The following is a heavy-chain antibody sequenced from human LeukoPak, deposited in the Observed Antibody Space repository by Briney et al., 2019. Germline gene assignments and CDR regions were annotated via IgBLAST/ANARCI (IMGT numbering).Heavy chain of an antibody. J-gene: IGHJ4*02. D-gene: IGHD6-19*01. CDR2: IYYSGST. Sequence: PSETLSLTCTVSGASVSSGLYYWSWIRQSPGKGLEWIGRIYYSGSTDCNTSLKSRVTISVGTSKNQFSLKLNSVTAADTAVYFCARVGGSGWFDYWGQGTLVAASS. V-gene: IGHV4-61*01. CDR3: ARVGGSGWFDY. CDR1: GASVSSGLYY.